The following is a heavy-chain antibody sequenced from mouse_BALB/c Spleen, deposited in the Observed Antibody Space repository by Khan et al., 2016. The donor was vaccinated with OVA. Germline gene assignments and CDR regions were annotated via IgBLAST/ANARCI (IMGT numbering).Heavy chain of an antibody. CDR3: AGGRAY. D-gene: IGHD3-3*01. V-gene: IGHV3-2*02. CDR1: GYSITSDYA. Sequence: EVQLQESGPGLVKPSQSLSLTCTVTGYSITSDYAWNWIRQFPGNKLEWMGYISYSGRTSHTPSLKSRISITRDTSKNQFFLQLNSVTTEDTATYYCAGGRAYWGQGTLVTVSA. CDR2: ISYSGRT. J-gene: IGHJ3*01.